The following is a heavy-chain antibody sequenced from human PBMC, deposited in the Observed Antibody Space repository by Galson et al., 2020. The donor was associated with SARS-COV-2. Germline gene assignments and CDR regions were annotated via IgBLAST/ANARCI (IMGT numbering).Heavy chain of an antibody. CDR3: AKGRITMIVVVDFDC. D-gene: IGHD3-22*01. CDR1: GFTFSSYA. J-gene: IGHJ4*02. CDR2: ISGSGGST. Sequence: TGGSLRLSCAASGFTFSSYAMSWVRQAPGKGLEWVSAISGSGGSTYYADAVKGRFTISRDNSKNTLYLQMNSLRAEDTAVYYCAKGRITMIVVVDFDCWGQGTLVTVSS. V-gene: IGHV3-23*01.